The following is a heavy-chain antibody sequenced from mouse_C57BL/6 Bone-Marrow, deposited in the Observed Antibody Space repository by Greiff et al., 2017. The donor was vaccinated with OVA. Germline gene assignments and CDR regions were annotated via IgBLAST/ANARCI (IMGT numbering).Heavy chain of an antibody. CDR1: GYTFTSYW. J-gene: IGHJ2*01. CDR2: IDPSDSYT. Sequence: QVQLQQPGAELVKPGASVKLSCKASGYTFTSYWMQWVKQRPGQGLEWIGEIDPSDSYTNYNQKFKGKATLTVDTSSSTAYMQLSSLTSEDSADYYGARECYYVFDEVYYFDYWGQGTPLTVSS. D-gene: IGHD2-2*01. V-gene: IGHV1-50*01. CDR3: ARECYYVFDEVYYFDY.